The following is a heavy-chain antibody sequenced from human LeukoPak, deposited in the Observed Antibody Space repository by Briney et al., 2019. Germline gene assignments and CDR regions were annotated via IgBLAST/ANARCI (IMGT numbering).Heavy chain of an antibody. D-gene: IGHD1-1*01. CDR2: ITRSSSYT. CDR1: GITFSNYN. Sequence: PGGSLRLSCASPGITFSNYNMNGVRQAPGKGLECISSITRSSSYTFYADSVKHRFTISRDNAKNSLHLQMNSQRVEDTAIYYCARATYNGAYSEGYYYYYMDVWGKGTTVTVSS. V-gene: IGHV3-21*01. CDR3: ARATYNGAYSEGYYYYYMDV. J-gene: IGHJ6*03.